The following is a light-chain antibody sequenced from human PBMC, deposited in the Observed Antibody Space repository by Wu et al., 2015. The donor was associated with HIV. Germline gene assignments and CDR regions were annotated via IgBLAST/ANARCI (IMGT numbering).Light chain of an antibody. V-gene: IGKV3-20*01. Sequence: ENLLTQSPDTLAVFPGEGVTLSCKANQSVVGKYVAWYQYKAGQPPKVLISQASTRAADTPDRFSGSGSGADFSLTISRVDPEDFAVYFCQQYGSFPITFGPGTRLEVK. CDR1: QSVVGKY. J-gene: IGKJ5*01. CDR2: QAS. CDR3: QQYGSFPIT.